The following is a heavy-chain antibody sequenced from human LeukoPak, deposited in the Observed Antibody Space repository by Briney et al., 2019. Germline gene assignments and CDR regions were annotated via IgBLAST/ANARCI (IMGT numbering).Heavy chain of an antibody. D-gene: IGHD4-17*01. CDR3: ARDYGDYAGYYGMDV. V-gene: IGHV1-69*13. CDR2: IIPIFGTA. J-gene: IGHJ6*02. Sequence: ASVKVSCKASGGTFSSYAISWVRQAPGQGLEWMGGIIPIFGTANYAQKFQGRVTITADESTSTAYMELSSLRSEDTAVYYCARDYGDYAGYYGMDVWGQGTTVTVS. CDR1: GGTFSSYA.